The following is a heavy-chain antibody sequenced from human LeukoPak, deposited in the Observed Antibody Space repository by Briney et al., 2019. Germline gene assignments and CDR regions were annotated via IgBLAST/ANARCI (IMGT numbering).Heavy chain of an antibody. CDR3: VREGTYFFASGSFQGYYFDN. CDR1: GVTFSNYA. CDR2: ISNDGTDK. J-gene: IGHJ4*02. V-gene: IGHV3-30*03. Sequence: GGSLRLSCVAPGVTFSNYAMHWVRQSPGKGLEWVAVISNDGTDKHHADSVKGRFTVSRDNSNHTVYLEMDRLRVEDTAIYYCVREGTYFFASGSFQGYYFDNWGQGTLVTVSS. D-gene: IGHD3-10*01.